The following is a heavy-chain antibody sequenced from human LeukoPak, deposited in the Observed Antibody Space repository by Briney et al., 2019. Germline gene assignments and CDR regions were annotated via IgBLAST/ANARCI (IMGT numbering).Heavy chain of an antibody. CDR2: ISGSGGST. Sequence: GGSLRLSCAASGFTFSSYAMSWVRQAPGKGLEWVSAISGSGGSTYYADSVKGRFTISRDNSKNTLHLQMNSLRAEDTAVYYCAKDSPTYCYDSSGYYPNWGQGTLVTVSS. J-gene: IGHJ4*02. CDR3: AKDSPTYCYDSSGYYPN. D-gene: IGHD3-22*01. CDR1: GFTFSSYA. V-gene: IGHV3-23*01.